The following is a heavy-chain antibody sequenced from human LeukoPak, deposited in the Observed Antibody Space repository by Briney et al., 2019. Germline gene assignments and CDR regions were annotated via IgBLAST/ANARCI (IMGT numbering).Heavy chain of an antibody. CDR3: ARGDIRGVAPNWFDP. CDR2: IYTSGTT. Sequence: ASETLSLTCTVSGDSISTYYWTWIRQPAGKGLEWIGRIYTSGTTNYNPSLKSRVTMSVDTSKKLSSLTLTSVTAADTAVYYCARGDIRGVAPNWFDPWGQGTLVTVSS. V-gene: IGHV4-4*07. D-gene: IGHD3-10*01. J-gene: IGHJ5*02. CDR1: GDSISTYY.